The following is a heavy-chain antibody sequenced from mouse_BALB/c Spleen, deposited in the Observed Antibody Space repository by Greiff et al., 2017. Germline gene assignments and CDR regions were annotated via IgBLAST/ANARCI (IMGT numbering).Heavy chain of an antibody. CDR2: ISYDGSN. CDR1: GYSITSGYY. J-gene: IGHJ3*01. CDR3: ARDREYGNPWFAY. Sequence: DVKLQESGPGLVKPSQSLSLTCSVTGYSITSGYYWNWIRQFPGNKLEWMGYISYDGSNNYNPSLKNRISITRDTSKNQFFLKLNSVTTEDTATYYCARDREYGNPWFAYWGQGTLVTVSA. D-gene: IGHD2-10*02. V-gene: IGHV3-6*02.